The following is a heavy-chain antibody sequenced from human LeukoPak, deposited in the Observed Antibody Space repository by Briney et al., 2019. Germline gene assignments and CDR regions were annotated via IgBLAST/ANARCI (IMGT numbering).Heavy chain of an antibody. CDR3: AREAVHYGSGSHDY. J-gene: IGHJ4*02. CDR2: MHSSGST. Sequence: PSETLSLTCTVSGGSISSYYWSWIRQPAGKGLEWIGRMHSSGSTNYNPSIKSRVTMSLDTSENQFSLKVDSVTAADTAMYYCAREAVHYGSGSHDYWGQGTLVAVSS. D-gene: IGHD3-10*01. CDR1: GGSISSYY. V-gene: IGHV4-4*07.